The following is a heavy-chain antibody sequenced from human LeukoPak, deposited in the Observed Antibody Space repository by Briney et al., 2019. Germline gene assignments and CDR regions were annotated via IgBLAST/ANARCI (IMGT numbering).Heavy chain of an antibody. CDR2: IRSDGTT. CDR3: ARSTGFYTTYYMDV. Sequence: SETLSLTCTVSGDSKGNYYWNWLRQPAGKGLEWIGRIRSDGTTYANPSLESAVTMSVDTSNNHISLRLSSATAADTAVYYCARSTGFYTTYYMDVWGKGTTVTVSS. V-gene: IGHV4-4*07. D-gene: IGHD3-22*01. CDR1: GDSKGNYY. J-gene: IGHJ6*03.